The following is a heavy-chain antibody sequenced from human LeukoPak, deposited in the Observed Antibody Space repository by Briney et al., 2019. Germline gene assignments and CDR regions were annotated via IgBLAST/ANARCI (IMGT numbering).Heavy chain of an antibody. V-gene: IGHV3-23*01. Sequence: RAGGSLRLSCAASGFTFSLSAMTWVRQPPEKGLEWVATVSNSGAATYYADSVKGRFSISRDNSKNTVSLEMSNLRTDDTAIYYCAKEAFRPALLDFWGQGSLVTVSS. CDR3: AKEAFRPALLDF. CDR1: GFTFSLSA. J-gene: IGHJ4*02. CDR2: VSNSGAAT. D-gene: IGHD2-21*01.